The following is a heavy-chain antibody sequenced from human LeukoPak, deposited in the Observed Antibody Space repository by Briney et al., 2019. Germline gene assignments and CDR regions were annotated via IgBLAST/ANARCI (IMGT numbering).Heavy chain of an antibody. V-gene: IGHV3-66*01. J-gene: IGHJ1*01. CDR1: GFTFSSYA. CDR3: VQAHGDYVRFLRH. CDR2: LYSGGNT. D-gene: IGHD4-17*01. Sequence: GGSLRLSCAASGFTFSSYAMSWVRQAPGKGLEWVSILYSGGNTYYADSVKGRFTISRDNSKNTLYLQMNSLRVEDTAVYYCVQAHGDYVRFLRHWGQGTLVTVSS.